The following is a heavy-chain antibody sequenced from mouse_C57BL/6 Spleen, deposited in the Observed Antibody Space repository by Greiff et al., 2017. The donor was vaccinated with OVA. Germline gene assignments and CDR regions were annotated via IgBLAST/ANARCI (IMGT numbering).Heavy chain of an antibody. J-gene: IGHJ2*01. D-gene: IGHD3-2*02. CDR2: IHPNSGST. CDR3: ARGGLQLRSFDY. Sequence: VKLQQPGAELVKPGASVKLSCKASGYTFTSYWMHWVKQRPGQGLEWIGMIHPNSGSTNYNEKFKSKATLTVDKSSSTAYMQLSSLTSEDSAVYYCARGGLQLRSFDYWGQGTTLTVSS. CDR1: GYTFTSYW. V-gene: IGHV1-64*01.